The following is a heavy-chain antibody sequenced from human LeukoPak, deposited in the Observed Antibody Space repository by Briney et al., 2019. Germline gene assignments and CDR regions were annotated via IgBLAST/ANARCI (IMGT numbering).Heavy chain of an antibody. CDR3: ARDGPYYGHNWFDP. CDR1: GGSISSYY. J-gene: IGHJ5*02. V-gene: IGHV4-59*01. Sequence: SETLSLTCTVSGGSISSYYWSWIRQPPGKGLEWIGYIYYSGSTNYNPSLKSQVTISVDTSKNQFSLKLSSVTAADTAVYYCARDGPYYGHNWFDPWGQGTLVTVSS. CDR2: IYYSGST. D-gene: IGHD3-10*01.